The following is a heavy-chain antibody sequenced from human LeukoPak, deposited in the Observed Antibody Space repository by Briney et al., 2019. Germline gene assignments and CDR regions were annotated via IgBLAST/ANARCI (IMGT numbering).Heavy chain of an antibody. CDR3: VRFVSAATAGRSTGFDS. CDR2: ISSTSSAI. D-gene: IGHD6-13*01. CDR1: GFTFSSYS. J-gene: IGHJ5*01. Sequence: GGSLRLSCAASGFTFSSYSMNWVRQAPGKGLEWLSYISSTSSAIYYADSLKGRFTISRDNAKNSLYLQMDSLRAEDTAVYYCVRFVSAATAGRSTGFDSWGQGTTVTVSS. V-gene: IGHV3-48*04.